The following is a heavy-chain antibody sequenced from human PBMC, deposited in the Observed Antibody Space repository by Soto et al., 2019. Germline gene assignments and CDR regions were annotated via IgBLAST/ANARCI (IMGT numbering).Heavy chain of an antibody. CDR1: GGSISSYY. CDR3: ARVSGGAAAANWFDP. Sequence: PSETLSLTCTVSGGSISSYYWSWIRQPPGKGLEWIGYIYYSGSTNYNPSLKSRVTISVDTSKNQFSLKLSSVTAADTAVYYGARVSGGAAAANWFDPWGQETLVTVSS. CDR2: IYYSGST. D-gene: IGHD6-13*01. J-gene: IGHJ5*02. V-gene: IGHV4-59*01.